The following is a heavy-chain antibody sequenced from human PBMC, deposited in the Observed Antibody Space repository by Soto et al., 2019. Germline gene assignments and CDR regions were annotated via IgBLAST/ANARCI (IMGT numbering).Heavy chain of an antibody. CDR3: AKATNRATGYYYGMDV. J-gene: IGHJ6*02. CDR2: ISGSGGST. CDR1: GFTFSSYA. D-gene: IGHD5-12*01. Sequence: PGGSLRLSCAASGFTFSSYAMSWVRQAPGKGLEWVSAISGSGGSTYYADSVKGRFTISRDNSKNTLYLQMNSLRAEDTAVYYCAKATNRATGYYYGMDVWGQGTTVTVS. V-gene: IGHV3-23*01.